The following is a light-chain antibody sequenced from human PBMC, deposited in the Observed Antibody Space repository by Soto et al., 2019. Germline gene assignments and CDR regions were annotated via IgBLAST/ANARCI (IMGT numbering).Light chain of an antibody. CDR1: QSVSGN. CDR2: GAS. V-gene: IGKV3-15*01. CDR3: QQYNNWPPLT. Sequence: EIVMTQSPSTLSVSPGERATLSCRASQSVSGNLAWYQQKPGQAPRLLIYGASTRATGIPARFSGSGSGAEFTLTISSLQSEDFAVYYCQQYNNWPPLTFGGGTKVEIK. J-gene: IGKJ4*01.